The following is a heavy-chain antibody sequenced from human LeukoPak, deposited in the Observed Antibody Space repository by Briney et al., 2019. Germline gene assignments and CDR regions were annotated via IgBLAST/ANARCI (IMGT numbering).Heavy chain of an antibody. D-gene: IGHD2-15*01. CDR2: INPSGGST. CDR1: RYTFTIYY. J-gene: IGHJ4*02. Sequence: ASVRVSCMASRYTFTIYYMHWVRQAPGQGLEWMGLINPSGGSTSYAQKFQGRVTMTRDTSTSTVYMELSSLRSEDTAVYYCARGSLVVAASYYFDYWGQGTLVTVSS. CDR3: ARGSLVVAASYYFDY. V-gene: IGHV1-46*01.